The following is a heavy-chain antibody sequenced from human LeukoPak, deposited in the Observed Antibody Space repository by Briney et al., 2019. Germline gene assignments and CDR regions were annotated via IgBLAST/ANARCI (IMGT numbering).Heavy chain of an antibody. CDR2: INHSGST. J-gene: IGHJ5*02. CDR3: AGVATEGS. D-gene: IGHD5-12*01. CDR1: GGSFSGYY. Sequence: PSETLSLTCAVYGGSFSGYYWSWIRQPPGKGLEWIGEINHSGSTNYNPSLKSRVTISVDTSKNQFSLKLSSVTAADTAVYYCAGVATEGSWGQGTLVTVSS. V-gene: IGHV4-34*01.